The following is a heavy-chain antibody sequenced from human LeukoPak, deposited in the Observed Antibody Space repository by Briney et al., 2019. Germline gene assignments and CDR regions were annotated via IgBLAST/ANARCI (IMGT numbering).Heavy chain of an antibody. Sequence: SETLSLTCTVSGGSISSYYWSWIRQPPGKGLEWIGYIYYSGSTNYNPSLKSRVTISVDTSKNQFSLKLSSVTAADTAMYYCARRHGGYDWDYFDYWGQGTLVTVSS. V-gene: IGHV4-59*08. D-gene: IGHD5-12*01. CDR3: ARRHGGYDWDYFDY. J-gene: IGHJ4*02. CDR1: GGSISSYY. CDR2: IYYSGST.